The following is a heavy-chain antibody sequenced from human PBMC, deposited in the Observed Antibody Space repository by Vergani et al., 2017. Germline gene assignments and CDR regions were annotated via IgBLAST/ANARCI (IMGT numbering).Heavy chain of an antibody. D-gene: IGHD2-2*01. Sequence: EVQLVQSGAEVKKPGESLRISCKGSGYSFTSYWISWVRQLPGKGLEWIGRIDPSDSYTNYSPSFPGQVTISADKSISTAYLQWSSLKASDTAMYYCARSVYCSSTSCWWFDPWGQGSLVTVSS. CDR1: GYSFTSYW. CDR2: IDPSDSYT. J-gene: IGHJ5*02. CDR3: ARSVYCSSTSCWWFDP. V-gene: IGHV5-10-1*01.